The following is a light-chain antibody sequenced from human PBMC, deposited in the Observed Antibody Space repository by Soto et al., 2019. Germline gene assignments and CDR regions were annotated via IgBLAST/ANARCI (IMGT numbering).Light chain of an antibody. V-gene: IGKV4-1*01. CDR2: WAS. CDR3: QQYYSTPPT. Sequence: DIVMTQSPASLAVSLGERATINCKSSQSVLYSPNNKNYLAWYQQKPGQPPKLLIYWASTRESGVPDRFSGSGSGTDFTLTISSLQAEDVAVYYCQQYYSTPPTFGQGTKVEIK. CDR1: QSVLYSPNNKNY. J-gene: IGKJ1*01.